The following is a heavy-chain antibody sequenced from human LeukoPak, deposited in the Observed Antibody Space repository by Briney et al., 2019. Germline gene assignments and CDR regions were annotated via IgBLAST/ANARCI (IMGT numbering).Heavy chain of an antibody. D-gene: IGHD5-18*01. Sequence: GESLKISCKGSGYSFTSYWIGWVRQMPGKGLEWMGIIYPGDSDTRYSPSFQGQVTISADKSISTAYLQWSSLRAEDTAVYYCAREVHQWTQFWSVGFDYWGQGTLVTVSS. CDR3: AREVHQWTQFWSVGFDY. CDR1: GYSFTSYW. V-gene: IGHV5-51*01. J-gene: IGHJ4*02. CDR2: IYPGDSDT.